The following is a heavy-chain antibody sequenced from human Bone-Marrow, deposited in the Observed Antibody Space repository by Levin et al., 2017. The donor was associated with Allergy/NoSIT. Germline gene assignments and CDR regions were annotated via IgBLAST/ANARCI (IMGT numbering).Heavy chain of an antibody. V-gene: IGHV3-21*01. CDR1: GFTFSIYS. D-gene: IGHD5-12*01. Sequence: GGSLRLSCAASGFTFSIYSMNWVRQAPGKGLNWVSSITSSSSYIYYADSVKGRFTITRDNAKNSLYLQMSSLRVEDTAVYYCARGLEYSGLPWGQGALVTVSS. CDR3: ARGLEYSGLP. J-gene: IGHJ5*02. CDR2: ITSSSSYI.